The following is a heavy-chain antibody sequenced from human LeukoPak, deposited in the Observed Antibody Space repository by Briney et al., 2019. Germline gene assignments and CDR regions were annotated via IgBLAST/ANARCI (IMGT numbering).Heavy chain of an antibody. Sequence: GSLRLSCAASGFTVSSTYMSWVRQAPGKGLEWISYISSSGSTINYADSVKGRFTISRDSAKNSLYLQMNSLRDEDTAVYYCARDRDSGDYTAAPGDYWGQGTLVTVSS. D-gene: IGHD4-17*01. J-gene: IGHJ4*02. CDR2: ISSSGSTI. V-gene: IGHV3-48*02. CDR3: ARDRDSGDYTAAPGDY. CDR1: GFTVSSTY.